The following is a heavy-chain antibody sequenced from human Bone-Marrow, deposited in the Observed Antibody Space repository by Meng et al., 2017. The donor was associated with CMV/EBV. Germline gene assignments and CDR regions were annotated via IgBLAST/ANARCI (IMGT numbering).Heavy chain of an antibody. Sequence: SVKVSCKASGGTFSSYAISWVRQAPGQGLEWMGGIIPVLGIANYAQKFQGRVTITADKSTSTAYMELSSLRSEDTAVYYCARHGRSSWYTFDANWFDPWGQGTLVTVSS. J-gene: IGHJ5*02. D-gene: IGHD6-19*01. V-gene: IGHV1-69*10. CDR2: IIPVLGIA. CDR3: ARHGRSSWYTFDANWFDP. CDR1: GGTFSSYA.